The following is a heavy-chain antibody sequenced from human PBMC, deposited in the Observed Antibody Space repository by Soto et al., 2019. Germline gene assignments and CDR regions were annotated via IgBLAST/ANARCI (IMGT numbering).Heavy chain of an antibody. D-gene: IGHD4-17*01. CDR3: ARRTVAEHFDY. J-gene: IGHJ4*02. CDR2: IYYSGST. CDR1: GGSISSDDFY. V-gene: IGHV4-61*08. Sequence: SETLSLTCTVSGGSISSDDFYWSWIRQPPGKGLEWIGYIYYSGSTNYNPSLKSRVTISVDTSKNQFSLKLSSVTAADTAVYYCARRTVAEHFDYWGQGTLVTVSS.